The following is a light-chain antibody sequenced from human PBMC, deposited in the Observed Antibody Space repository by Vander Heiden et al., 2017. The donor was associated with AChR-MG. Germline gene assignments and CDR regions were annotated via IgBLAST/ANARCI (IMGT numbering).Light chain of an antibody. CDR2: DAS. V-gene: IGKV1-13*02. Sequence: AIQLTQSPSSLSASVGDRVTITCRASQGISSALAWYQQKPGKAPKLLIYDASSLESGVPSRFSGSGYGTDFTLTISSLQPEDFATYYCQQCNSDLQTLTFGGGTKVEIK. CDR1: QGISSA. CDR3: QQCNSDLQTLT. J-gene: IGKJ4*01.